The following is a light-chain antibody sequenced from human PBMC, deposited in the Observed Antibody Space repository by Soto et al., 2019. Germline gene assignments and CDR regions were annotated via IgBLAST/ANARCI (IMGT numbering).Light chain of an antibody. CDR1: ASDVGAYDY. J-gene: IGLJ2*01. V-gene: IGLV2-14*03. CDR3: SSYAGGTTV. Sequence: QSVLTQPASVSGSPGQSITISCTGTASDVGAYDYVSWFQQHPGKAPKIIIFDVSHRPSGVSSRFSGSKSGNTASLTISGLQAEDEADYYCSSYAGGTTVFGGGTKLTLL. CDR2: DVS.